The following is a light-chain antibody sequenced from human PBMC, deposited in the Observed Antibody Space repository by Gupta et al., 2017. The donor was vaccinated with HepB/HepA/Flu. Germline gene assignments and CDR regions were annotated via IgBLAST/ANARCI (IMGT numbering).Light chain of an antibody. Sequence: QSVLTQPPSVSGAPGRRVTISCTGSSSNIGAGYDVHWYQQLPGTAPNLLIYGNSNRPSGVPDRFSGSKSGTSASLAITGLQAEDEADYYCQSYDSSLSALYVFGTGTKVTVL. CDR1: SSNIGAGYD. CDR3: QSYDSSLSALYV. V-gene: IGLV1-40*01. J-gene: IGLJ1*01. CDR2: GNS.